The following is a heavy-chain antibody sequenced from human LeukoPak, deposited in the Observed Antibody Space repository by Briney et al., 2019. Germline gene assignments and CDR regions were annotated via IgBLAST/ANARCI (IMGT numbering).Heavy chain of an antibody. J-gene: IGHJ4*02. CDR3: AQEHQGLDY. CDR2: ISWNSGSI. CDR1: GFTFDDYA. V-gene: IGHV3-9*01. Sequence: GGSLRLSCAASGFTFDDYAMHWVRQAPGKGLEWVSGISWNSGSIGYADSVKGRFTISRDNAKNSLYLQMNSLRAEDTALYYCAQEHQGLDYWGQGTLVTVSS.